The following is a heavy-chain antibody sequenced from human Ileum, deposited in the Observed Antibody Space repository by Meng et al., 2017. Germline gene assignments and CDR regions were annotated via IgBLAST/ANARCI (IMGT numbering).Heavy chain of an antibody. CDR2: MNPFSGNT. CDR1: GYIFTSYD. J-gene: IGHJ4*02. CDR3: AIRFIRCHPLDN. Sequence: ASVKVSCKASGYIFTSYDINWVRQATGQGLEWMGWMNPFSGNTGYAQKFQGRVTMTRNTSISTAYMELNSLRSEDTAVYYCAIRFIRCHPLDNWGQGSLVTVSS. D-gene: IGHD3-10*01. V-gene: IGHV1-8*01.